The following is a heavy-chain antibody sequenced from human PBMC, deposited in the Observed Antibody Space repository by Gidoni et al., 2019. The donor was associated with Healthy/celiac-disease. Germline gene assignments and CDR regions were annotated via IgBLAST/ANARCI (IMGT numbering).Heavy chain of an antibody. V-gene: IGHV3-23*01. CDR3: AKDVDILTGPSNI. J-gene: IGHJ4*02. D-gene: IGHD3-9*01. Sequence: EVQLLESGGGLVQPGGSLRLSCSASGFTFSSDAMSWVRQAPGKGLEWVSAISGSGGSTYYADSVKGRFTISRDNSKNTLYLQMNSLRAEDTAVYYCAKDVDILTGPSNIWGQGTLVTVSS. CDR2: ISGSGGST. CDR1: GFTFSSDA.